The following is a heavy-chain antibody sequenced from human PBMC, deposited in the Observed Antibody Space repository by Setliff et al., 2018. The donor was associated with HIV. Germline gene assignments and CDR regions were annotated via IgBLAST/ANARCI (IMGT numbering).Heavy chain of an antibody. V-gene: IGHV1-18*01. CDR2: ISTSNGDT. D-gene: IGHD2-8*01. Sequence: ASVKVSCKASGYTFTSHGITWVRQAPGQGLEWMGWISTSNGDTNYVQNLQGRVTMTTDTPTTTAYMELRSLRSDDTAVYYCARGRWNNGHSGVDYWGQGTLVTVSS. CDR1: GYTFTSHG. CDR3: ARGRWNNGHSGVDY. J-gene: IGHJ4*02.